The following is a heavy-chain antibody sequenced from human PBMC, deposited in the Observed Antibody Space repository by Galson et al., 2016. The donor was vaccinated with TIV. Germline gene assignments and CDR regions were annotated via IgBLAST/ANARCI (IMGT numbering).Heavy chain of an antibody. CDR1: GFSFVDNA. Sequence: SLRLSCAASGFSFVDNAMHWVRQTPGKGLEWVQVISWKSYYINYAGSVKGRFTMSRDNTKNSLYLQMNSLTPEDTAFYYCVQGDYHGSGGYCDYWGRGTLVTVSS. CDR3: VQGDYHGSGGYCDY. CDR2: ISWKSYYI. J-gene: IGHJ4*02. D-gene: IGHD3-10*01. V-gene: IGHV3-9*01.